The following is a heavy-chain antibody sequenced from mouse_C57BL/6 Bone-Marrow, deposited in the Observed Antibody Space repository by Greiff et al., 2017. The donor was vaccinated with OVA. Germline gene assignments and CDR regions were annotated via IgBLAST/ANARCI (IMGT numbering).Heavy chain of an antibody. J-gene: IGHJ2*01. CDR1: GYTFTSYW. V-gene: IGHV1-64*01. CDR2: IHPNSGST. D-gene: IGHD2-5*01. Sequence: VQLQQPGAELVKPGASVKLSCKASGYTFTSYWMHWVKQRPGQGLEWIGMIHPNSGSTNYNEKFKSKATLTVDKSSSTAYMQLSSLTSEDSAVYYCARREYSNYEDYCDYWGQGTTLTVSS. CDR3: ARREYSNYEDYCDY.